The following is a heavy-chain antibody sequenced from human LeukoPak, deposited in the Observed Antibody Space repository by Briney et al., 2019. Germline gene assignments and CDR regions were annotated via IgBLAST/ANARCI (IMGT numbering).Heavy chain of an antibody. Sequence: PGGSLRLSCAASGFTFSSFGIHWVRQAPGKGLEWVAFIRYDGSNKYYADSVKGRFTISRDNSKNTLYLQMNSLRAEDTAVYYCAKDSPYYYYMDVWGKGTTVTVSS. J-gene: IGHJ6*03. CDR1: GFTFSSFG. CDR2: IRYDGSNK. V-gene: IGHV3-30*02. CDR3: AKDSPYYYYMDV.